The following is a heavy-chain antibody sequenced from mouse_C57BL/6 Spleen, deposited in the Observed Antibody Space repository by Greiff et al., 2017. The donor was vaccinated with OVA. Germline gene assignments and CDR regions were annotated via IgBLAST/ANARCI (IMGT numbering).Heavy chain of an antibody. CDR1: GFNIKDYY. D-gene: IGHD1-1*01. V-gene: IGHV14-1*01. Sequence: VQLKESGAELVRPGASVKLSCTASGFNIKDYYMHWVKQRPEQGLEWIGRIDPEDGDTEYAPKFQGKATMTADTSSNTAYLQLSSLTSEDTAVYYCTTGHYGSSRYFDVWGTGTTVTVSS. J-gene: IGHJ1*03. CDR2: IDPEDGDT. CDR3: TTGHYGSSRYFDV.